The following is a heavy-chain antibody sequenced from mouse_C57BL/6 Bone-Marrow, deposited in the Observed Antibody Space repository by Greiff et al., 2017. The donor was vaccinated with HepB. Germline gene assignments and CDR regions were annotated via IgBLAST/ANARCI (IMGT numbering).Heavy chain of an antibody. CDR3: ARLGYDRTWFAY. CDR2: IDPSDSYT. V-gene: IGHV1-50*01. CDR1: GYTFTSYW. D-gene: IGHD2-2*01. J-gene: IGHJ3*01. Sequence: VQLQQPGAELVKPGASVKLSCKASGYTFTSYWMQWVKQRPGQGLEWIGEIDPSDSYTNYNQKFKGKATLTVDTSSSTAYMQLSSLTSEDSAVYYCARLGYDRTWFAYWGQGTLVTVSA.